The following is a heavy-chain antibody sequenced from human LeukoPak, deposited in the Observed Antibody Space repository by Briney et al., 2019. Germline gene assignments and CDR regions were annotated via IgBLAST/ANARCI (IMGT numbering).Heavy chain of an antibody. CDR3: ARVRTGDSNDYYYYMDV. CDR1: GGTFSSYA. V-gene: IGHV1-69*13. CDR2: IIPIFGTA. D-gene: IGHD4-11*01. J-gene: IGHJ6*03. Sequence: SVKVSCKASGGTFSSYAISWVRQAPGQGLEWMGGIIPIFGTANYAQKFQGRVTITADDSTSTAYMELSSLRSEDTAVYYCARVRTGDSNDYYYYMDVWGKGTTVTVSS.